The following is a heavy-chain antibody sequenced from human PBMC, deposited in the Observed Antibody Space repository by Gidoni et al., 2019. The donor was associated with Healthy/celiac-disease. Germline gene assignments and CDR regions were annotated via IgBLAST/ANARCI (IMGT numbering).Heavy chain of an antibody. CDR2: INHSGST. D-gene: IGHD4-17*01. Sequence: VYGGSFSGYYWSWIRQPPGKGLEWIGEINHSGSTNYNPSLKSRVTISVDTSKNQFSLKLSSVTAADTAVYYCARGRRYGDFDYWGQGTLVTVSS. V-gene: IGHV4-34*01. CDR3: ARGRRYGDFDY. CDR1: GGSFSGYY. J-gene: IGHJ4*02.